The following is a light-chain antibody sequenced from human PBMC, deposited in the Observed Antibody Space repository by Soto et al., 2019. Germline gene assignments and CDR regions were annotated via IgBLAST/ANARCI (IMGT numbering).Light chain of an antibody. Sequence: EIVLTQSPVTLSLSPGERATLSCRAGQSVSSYLAWYQQKPGQAPRLLIYDASNRATGIPARFSGSGSGPDFTLTIDNLEPEDFAVYYCQQRSNWPPITFGQGTRLEIK. CDR3: QQRSNWPPIT. CDR1: QSVSSY. CDR2: DAS. V-gene: IGKV3-11*01. J-gene: IGKJ5*01.